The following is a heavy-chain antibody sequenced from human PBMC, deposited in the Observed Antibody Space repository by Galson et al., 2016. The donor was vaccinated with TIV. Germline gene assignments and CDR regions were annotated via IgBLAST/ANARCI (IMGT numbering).Heavy chain of an antibody. CDR2: ISVSGGNT. Sequence: SLRLSCATSGFTFTSYAFAWVRQAPGQGLEWVSSISVSGGNTFYADSVKGRFTISRVNSENPVSLHMNSLRVEDTARYYCARDPRNIVSTLFDHWGQGILVTVSS. CDR1: GFTFTSYA. V-gene: IGHV3-23*01. D-gene: IGHD5/OR15-5a*01. CDR3: ARDPRNIVSTLFDH. J-gene: IGHJ4*02.